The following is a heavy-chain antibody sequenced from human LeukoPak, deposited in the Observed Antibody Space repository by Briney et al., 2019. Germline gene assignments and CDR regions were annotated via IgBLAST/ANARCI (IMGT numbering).Heavy chain of an antibody. J-gene: IGHJ4*02. CDR1: GYTLNGYY. D-gene: IGHD3-10*01. Sequence: GPQVKVFCTASGYTLNGYYVHWVRQATGKGLEWMGWINPNSGGTNYAQKFQGRVTMTRDTSISTAYMELSRLRSDDTAVYYCARDYGSGSYYNLDYWGQGTLVTVSS. V-gene: IGHV1-2*02. CDR3: ARDYGSGSYYNLDY. CDR2: INPNSGGT.